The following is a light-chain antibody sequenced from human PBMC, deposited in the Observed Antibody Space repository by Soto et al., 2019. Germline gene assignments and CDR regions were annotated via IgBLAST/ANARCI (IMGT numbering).Light chain of an antibody. V-gene: IGKV3-20*01. CDR2: GAS. CDR1: QSVSSTY. CDR3: QQYGGSPLWT. J-gene: IGKJ1*01. Sequence: LVLTQSPGSLSLSRGERATLSCRASQSVSSTYLAWYQQKPGQAPRLLIYGASSRATGIPDRFSGSGSGTDFTLTISRLEPEDFAVYYCQQYGGSPLWTFGQGTKVDIK.